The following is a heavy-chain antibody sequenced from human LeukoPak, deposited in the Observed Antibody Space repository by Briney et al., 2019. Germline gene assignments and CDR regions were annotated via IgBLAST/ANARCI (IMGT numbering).Heavy chain of an antibody. J-gene: IGHJ4*02. D-gene: IGHD6-19*01. CDR3: AREGVHGRQWLGRYYFDY. CDR2: ISYDGSNK. CDR1: GFTFSSYA. V-gene: IGHV3-30*04. Sequence: GGSLRLSCAASGFTFSSYAMHWVRQAPGKGLEWVAVISYDGSNKYYADSVKGRFTISRDNSKNTLYLQMNSLRAEDTAVYYCAREGVHGRQWLGRYYFDYWGQGTLVTVSS.